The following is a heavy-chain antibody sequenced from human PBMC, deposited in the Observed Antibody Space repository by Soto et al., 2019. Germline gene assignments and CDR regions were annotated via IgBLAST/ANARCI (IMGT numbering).Heavy chain of an antibody. J-gene: IGHJ4*02. CDR3: AKSRGEYGDYVFDY. CDR1: GFTFSSYG. V-gene: IGHV3-30*18. CDR2: ISYDGSNK. D-gene: IGHD4-17*01. Sequence: GGSLRLSCAASGFTFSSYGMHWVRQAPGKGLEWVAVISYDGSNKYYADSVKGRFTISRDNSKNTLYLQMNSLRAEDTAVYYCAKSRGEYGDYVFDYWGQGTLVTVSS.